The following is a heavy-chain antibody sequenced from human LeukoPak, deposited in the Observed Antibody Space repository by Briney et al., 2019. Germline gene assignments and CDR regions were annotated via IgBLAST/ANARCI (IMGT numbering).Heavy chain of an antibody. CDR2: INPRTSNA. CDR3: ARNPPGDTVMAFDY. Sequence: ASVKVSCKASGYTFTRFYMYWVRQAPGQGLEWMGIINPRTSNASYAQKFQGRVTMTRDMSTTTVYMELSSLRSEDTAVYYCARNPPGDTVMAFDYWGQGTLVTVSS. CDR1: GYTFTRFY. D-gene: IGHD5-18*01. V-gene: IGHV1-46*01. J-gene: IGHJ4*02.